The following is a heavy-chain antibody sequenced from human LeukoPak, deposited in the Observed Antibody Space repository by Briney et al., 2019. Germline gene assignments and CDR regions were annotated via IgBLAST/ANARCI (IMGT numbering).Heavy chain of an antibody. CDR1: GFTFSSYA. J-gene: IGHJ6*03. D-gene: IGHD6-13*01. V-gene: IGHV3-23*01. CDR3: PSSWSMVLYMDV. Sequence: QPGGSLRLACAASGFTFSSYAMSWVRQAPGKGLEWVSAISGSGGSTYYADSVKGRFTISRDNSKNTLYLQMNSLRAEDTAVYYCPSSWSMVLYMDVWGKGTTVTVSS. CDR2: ISGSGGST.